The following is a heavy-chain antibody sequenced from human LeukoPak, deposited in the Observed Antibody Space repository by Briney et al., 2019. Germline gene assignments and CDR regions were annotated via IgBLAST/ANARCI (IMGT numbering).Heavy chain of an antibody. V-gene: IGHV3-21*01. D-gene: IGHD6-19*01. CDR2: TSSSSSYI. Sequence: GGSLRLSCAASGFTFSSYSMNWVRQAPGKGLEWVSSTSSSSSYIYYADSVKGRFTISRDNAKNSLYLQMNSLRDEDTAVYYCARDELGSGWYKGIDYWGQGTLVTVSS. J-gene: IGHJ4*02. CDR1: GFTFSSYS. CDR3: ARDELGSGWYKGIDY.